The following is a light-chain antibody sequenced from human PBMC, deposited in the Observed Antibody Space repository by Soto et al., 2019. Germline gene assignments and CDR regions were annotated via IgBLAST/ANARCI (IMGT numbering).Light chain of an antibody. CDR3: QQSNSFPRT. V-gene: IGKV1-12*01. J-gene: IGKJ4*01. Sequence: DIQMTQSPSFVSASVGDRVTITCRASQAVSTWLAWYQQKPGDAPKLLIYAASTLQSGVPSRFSGSGSGTDFPLTIRSLQPEDFAPYYCQQSNSFPRTFGGGTKVEIK. CDR2: AAS. CDR1: QAVSTW.